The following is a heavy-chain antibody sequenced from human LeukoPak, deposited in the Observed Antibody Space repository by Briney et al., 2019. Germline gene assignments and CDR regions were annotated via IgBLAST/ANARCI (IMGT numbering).Heavy chain of an antibody. J-gene: IGHJ4*02. V-gene: IGHV3-7*01. CDR3: ARMSGYCSRTSCYTPPFDY. D-gene: IGHD2-2*02. CDR1: GFTFSSYW. CDR2: IKQDGSEK. Sequence: GGSLGLSCAASGFTFSSYWMSWVRQAPGKGLEWVANIKQDGSEKYYVDSVKGRFTISRDNAKNSLYLQMNSLRAEDTAVYYCARMSGYCSRTSCYTPPFDYWGQGTLVTVSS.